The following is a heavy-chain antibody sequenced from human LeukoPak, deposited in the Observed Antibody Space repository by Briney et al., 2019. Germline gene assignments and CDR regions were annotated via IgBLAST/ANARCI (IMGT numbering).Heavy chain of an antibody. CDR3: AGMWFGELSGI. D-gene: IGHD3-10*01. J-gene: IGHJ3*02. CDR2: ISAYNGNT. CDR1: GYTFTSYG. V-gene: IGHV1-18*01. Sequence: ASVKVSCKASGYTFTSYGISWVRPAPGQGLEWMGWISAYNGNTNYAQKLQGRVTMTTDTSTSTAYMELRSLRSDDTAMYYCAGMWFGELSGIWGQGTMVTVSS.